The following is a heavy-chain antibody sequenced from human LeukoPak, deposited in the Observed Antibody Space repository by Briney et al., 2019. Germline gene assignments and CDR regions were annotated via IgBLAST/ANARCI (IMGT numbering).Heavy chain of an antibody. CDR2: VSYSGSS. CDR3: ARALPSMIVVVIDAFDI. D-gene: IGHD3-22*01. CDR1: GYSISSGYH. V-gene: IGHV4-38-2*01. Sequence: PSETLSLTCAVSGYSISSGYHWGWIRQPPGKGLEWIGRVSYSGSSHYNPSLKSRVTISVDTSKNQFSLKLSSVTAADTAVYYCARALPSMIVVVIDAFDIWGQGTMVTVSS. J-gene: IGHJ3*02.